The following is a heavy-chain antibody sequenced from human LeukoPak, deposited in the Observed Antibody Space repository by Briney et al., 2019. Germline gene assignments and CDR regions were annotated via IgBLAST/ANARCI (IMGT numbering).Heavy chain of an antibody. J-gene: IGHJ4*02. CDR2: ISGSGGST. V-gene: IGHV3-23*01. CDR1: GFAFSTYW. D-gene: IGHD3-9*01. Sequence: GGSLRLSCAASGFAFSTYWLHWVRQAPGKGLEWVSAISGSGGSTYYADSVKGRFTISRDNSKNTLYLQMISLRAEDTAVYYCAKDSAYDILTGYRGGFFNYWGQGTLVTVSS. CDR3: AKDSAYDILTGYRGGFFNY.